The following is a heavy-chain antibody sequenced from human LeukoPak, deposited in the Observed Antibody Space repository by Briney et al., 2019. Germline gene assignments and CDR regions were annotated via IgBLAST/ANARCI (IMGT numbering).Heavy chain of an antibody. V-gene: IGHV4-59*11. CDR3: ATVTSYYYYMDV. CDR2: IYYSGST. D-gene: IGHD4-17*01. J-gene: IGHJ6*03. Sequence: PSETLSLTCTVSGGSISSHYWSWIRQPPGKGLEWIGYIYYSGSTNCNPSLKSRVTISVDTSKNQFSLKLSSVTAADTAVYYCATVTSYYYYMDVWGKGTTVTVSS. CDR1: GGSISSHY.